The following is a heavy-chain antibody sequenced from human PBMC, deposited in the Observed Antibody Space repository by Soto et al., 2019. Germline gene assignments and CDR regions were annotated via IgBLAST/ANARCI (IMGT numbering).Heavy chain of an antibody. CDR1: GFTFSSYG. J-gene: IGHJ6*02. CDR3: AKERINCSSTSCYYYYYGMDV. V-gene: IGHV3-30*18. D-gene: IGHD2-2*01. CDR2: ISYDGSNK. Sequence: PGGSLRLSCAASGFTFSSYGMHWVRQAPGKGLEWVAVISYDGSNKYYADSVKGRFTISRDNSKNTLYLQMNSLRAEDTAVYYCAKERINCSSTSCYYYYYGMDVWGQGTTVTVSS.